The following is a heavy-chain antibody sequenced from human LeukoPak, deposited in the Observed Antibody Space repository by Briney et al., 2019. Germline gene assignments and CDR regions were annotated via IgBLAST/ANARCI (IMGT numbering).Heavy chain of an antibody. CDR2: ISYDGSNK. CDR3: ARGSTYNITEDY. Sequence: GGSLRLSCAASGFTFSSYAMHWVRQAPGKGLEWVAVISYDGSNKYYADSVKGRFTISRDNSKNTLYLQMNSLRAEDTAVYYCARGSTYNITEDYWGQGTLVTVSS. V-gene: IGHV3-30*04. J-gene: IGHJ4*02. CDR1: GFTFSSYA. D-gene: IGHD1-14*01.